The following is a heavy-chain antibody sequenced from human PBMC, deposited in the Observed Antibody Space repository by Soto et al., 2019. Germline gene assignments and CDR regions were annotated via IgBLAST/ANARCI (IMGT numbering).Heavy chain of an antibody. D-gene: IGHD5-12*01. CDR1: GGSISSGGYY. V-gene: IGHV4-31*03. CDR2: IYYSGST. CDR3: ARDQISSGYDFFDY. Sequence: PSETLSLTCTVSGGSISSGGYYWSWIRQHPGKGLEWIGYIYYSGSTYYNPSLKSRVTISVDTSKNQFSLKLSSVTAADTAVYYCARDQISSGYDFFDYWGQGTLVTVSS. J-gene: IGHJ4*02.